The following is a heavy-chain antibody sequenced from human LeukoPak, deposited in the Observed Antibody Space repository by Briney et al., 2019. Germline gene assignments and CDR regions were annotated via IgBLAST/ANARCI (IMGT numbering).Heavy chain of an antibody. J-gene: IGHJ4*02. CDR3: PRDNFPPIAAAGTGLSPFDY. CDR1: GGTFSSYA. Sequence: ASVKVSCKASGGTFSSYAISWVRQAPGQGLEWMGRIISIFRTANYAQKFQGRVTITMDESTSTAYMELSSLRSEDTAVYYCPRDNFPPIAAAGTGLSPFDYWGQGTLVTVSS. D-gene: IGHD6-13*01. V-gene: IGHV1-69*05. CDR2: IISIFRTA.